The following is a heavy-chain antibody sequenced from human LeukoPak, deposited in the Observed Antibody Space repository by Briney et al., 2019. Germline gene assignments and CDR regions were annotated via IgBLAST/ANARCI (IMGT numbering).Heavy chain of an antibody. Sequence: SETLSLTCTVSGGSISSGTHYYNWIRQHPGKGLEWIGYIYYTGITSYNPSLRSRVTMSVDTSMNQVSLKVTSLTAADTAVYYCAASSGVSLGRFWGQGALVTVSS. D-gene: IGHD3-16*01. CDR2: IYYTGIT. J-gene: IGHJ4*02. CDR3: AASSGVSLGRF. V-gene: IGHV4-31*03. CDR1: GGSISSGTHY.